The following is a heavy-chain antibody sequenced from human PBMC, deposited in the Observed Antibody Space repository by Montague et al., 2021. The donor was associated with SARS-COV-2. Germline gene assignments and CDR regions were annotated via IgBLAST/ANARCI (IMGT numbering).Heavy chain of an antibody. V-gene: IGHV3-30-3*01. CDR2: ISYDGSNK. D-gene: IGHD3-16*02. J-gene: IGHJ4*02. CDR1: GFTFSSYA. CDR3: LGELSLSLDY. Sequence: SLRLSCAASGFTFSSYAMHWVRQAPGKGLEWVAVISYDGSNKYYADSVKGRFTISRDNSENTLYLQMNSLRAGDTAVYYCLGELSLSLDYWGQGTLVTVSS.